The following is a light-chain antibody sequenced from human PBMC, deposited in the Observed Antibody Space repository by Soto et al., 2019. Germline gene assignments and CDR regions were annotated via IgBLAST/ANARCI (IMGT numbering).Light chain of an antibody. J-gene: IGKJ4*01. CDR1: QTINSW. V-gene: IGKV1-12*01. CDR2: VAS. Sequence: DIQMTQSPSSVAASVGDRVTITCRASQTINSWLAWYQQKPGRAPKILIYVASNLQSGVPLRFTGSGSGTEFTLTISSLHPEDFATYYCQQSHSFPVTFGGGTKVEIK. CDR3: QQSHSFPVT.